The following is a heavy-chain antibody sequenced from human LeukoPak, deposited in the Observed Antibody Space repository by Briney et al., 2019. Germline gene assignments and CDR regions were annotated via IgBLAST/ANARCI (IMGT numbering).Heavy chain of an antibody. D-gene: IGHD1-1*01. Sequence: GGSLRLSWAASGFTVSSNYMSWVRQAPGKGLEWVSGISYSGGSTYYADSVKGRFTISRDNSKNTLYLQMNSLRAEDTAIYYCAKAPPYTKYFDYWGQGTLLTVSS. CDR1: GFTVSSNY. CDR2: ISYSGGST. V-gene: IGHV3-53*01. CDR3: AKAPPYTKYFDY. J-gene: IGHJ4*02.